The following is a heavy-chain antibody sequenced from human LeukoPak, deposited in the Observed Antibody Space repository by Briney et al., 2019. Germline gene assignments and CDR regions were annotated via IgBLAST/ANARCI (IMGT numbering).Heavy chain of an antibody. V-gene: IGHV1-46*01. CDR2: INPSGGST. Sequence: GASVKVSCKASGYTFTGYYMHWVRQAPGQGLEWMGIINPSGGSTSYAQKFQGRVTMTRDTSTSTVYMELSSLRSEDTAVYYCALYYDYVWGSYRYTAVNDYWGQGTLVTVSS. CDR3: ALYYDYVWGSYRYTAVNDY. D-gene: IGHD3-16*02. J-gene: IGHJ4*02. CDR1: GYTFTGYY.